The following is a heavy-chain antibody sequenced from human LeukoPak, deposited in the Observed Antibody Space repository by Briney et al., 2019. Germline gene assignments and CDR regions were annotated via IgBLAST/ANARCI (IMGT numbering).Heavy chain of an antibody. CDR2: ISYDGSNK. CDR3: ARAVAVAGYFDY. V-gene: IGHV3-30-3*01. D-gene: IGHD6-19*01. Sequence: GGSLRLSCAASGFTFSSYAIHWVRQAPGKGLEWVAVISYDGSNKYYADSVKGRFTISRDNSKNTLYLQMNSLRAEGTAVYYCARAVAVAGYFDYWGQGTLVTVSS. J-gene: IGHJ4*02. CDR1: GFTFSSYA.